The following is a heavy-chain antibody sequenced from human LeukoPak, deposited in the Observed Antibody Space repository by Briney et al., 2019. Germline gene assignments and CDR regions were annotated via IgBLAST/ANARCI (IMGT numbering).Heavy chain of an antibody. Sequence: GGSLRLSCAASEFTFSSYWMSWVRQAPGKGLEWVANIKQDGSEKYYVDSVKGRFTISRDNAKNTLYLQMNSLRAEDTAVYYCARDRIVVVAATGGWFDPWGRGTLVTVSS. J-gene: IGHJ5*02. V-gene: IGHV3-7*01. CDR3: ARDRIVVVAATGGWFDP. CDR1: EFTFSSYW. D-gene: IGHD2-15*01. CDR2: IKQDGSEK.